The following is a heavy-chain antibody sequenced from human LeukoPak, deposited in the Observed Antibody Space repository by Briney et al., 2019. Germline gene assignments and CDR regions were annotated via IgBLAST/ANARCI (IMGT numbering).Heavy chain of an antibody. CDR2: IKQDGSEK. J-gene: IGHJ4*02. V-gene: IGHV3-7*01. CDR1: GFTLRSYW. D-gene: IGHD5-12*01. CDR3: VRDGGTTGYDLLDY. Sequence: PGGSLRLSCAAPGFTLRSYWMSSVRQAPGKGLERVANIKQDGSEKDHVDSVKGRFTISRDNAKNSVYLQMNSLTAEDTAVYYCVRDGGTTGYDLLDYWGQGTLLTVSS.